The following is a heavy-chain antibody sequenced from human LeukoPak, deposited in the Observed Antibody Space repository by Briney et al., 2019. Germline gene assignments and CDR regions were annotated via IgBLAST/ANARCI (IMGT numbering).Heavy chain of an antibody. CDR2: ISSSGSTI. J-gene: IGHJ6*03. D-gene: IGHD4-11*01. CDR3: ARSTLTDYYYMDV. V-gene: IGHV3-11*01. Sequence: PGGSLRLSCAASGFTFSDYYMSWIRQAPGKGLEWVSYISSSGSTIYYADSVKGRFTISRDNSKNTLYLQMNSLRAEDTAVYYCARSTLTDYYYMDVWGKGTTVTVSS. CDR1: GFTFSDYY.